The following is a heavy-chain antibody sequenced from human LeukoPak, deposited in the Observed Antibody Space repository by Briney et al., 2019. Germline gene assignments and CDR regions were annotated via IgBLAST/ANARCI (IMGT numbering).Heavy chain of an antibody. CDR2: ISIGGSTI. J-gene: IGHJ6*04. V-gene: IGHV3-48*03. CDR3: AELGITMIGGV. Sequence: PGGSLRLSCEASGFTFSSYEMNWVRQAPGKGLEWVSYISIGGSTIYYADSVKGRFTISRDNAKNSLYLQMNSLRAEDTAVYYCAELGITMIGGVWGKGTTVTISS. D-gene: IGHD3-10*02. CDR1: GFTFSSYE.